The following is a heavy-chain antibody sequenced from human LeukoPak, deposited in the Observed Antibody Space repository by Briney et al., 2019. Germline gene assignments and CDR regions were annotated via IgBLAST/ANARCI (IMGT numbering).Heavy chain of an antibody. V-gene: IGHV3-7*01. CDR3: ASGDYDYVWGSYRFFDY. J-gene: IGHJ4*02. Sequence: GGSLRLSCAASGFTFSSYWMSWVRQAPGKGLEWVANIKQDGSEKYYVDSVKGRFTISRDNAKNSLYLQMNSLRAEDTAVYYCASGDYDYVWGSYRFFDYWGQGTLVTVSS. CDR2: IKQDGSEK. D-gene: IGHD3-16*02. CDR1: GFTFSSYW.